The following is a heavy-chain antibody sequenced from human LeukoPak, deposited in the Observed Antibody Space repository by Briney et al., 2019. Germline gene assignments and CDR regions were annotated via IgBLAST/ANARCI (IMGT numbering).Heavy chain of an antibody. CDR3: ARDGGIAAADYYFDC. V-gene: IGHV3-11*05. Sequence: PGGSLRLSCAASGFTFSDYLMNWVRQAPGKGLEWVSYISSSSSYTNYADSVKGRFTISRDNAKNSLYLQMNGLRAEDTAVYYCARDGGIAAADYYFDCWGQGTLVTVSS. CDR1: GFTFSDYL. D-gene: IGHD6-13*01. CDR2: ISSSSSYT. J-gene: IGHJ4*02.